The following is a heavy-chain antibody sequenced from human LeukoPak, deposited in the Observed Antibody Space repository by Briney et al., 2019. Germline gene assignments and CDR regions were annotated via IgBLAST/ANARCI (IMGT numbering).Heavy chain of an antibody. V-gene: IGHV1-2*02. CDR3: ARDYGDPPEVIDF. CDR2: INPNSGDT. D-gene: IGHD4-17*01. J-gene: IGHJ4*02. Sequence: GASVKVSCKASGYTFSGYYIHWVRQAPGQGLEWMGWINPNSGDTNYAQKFQGRVTMIRDTSISTAYVELSQLRSDDRAVYYCARDYGDPPEVIDFWGQGTLVTVSS. CDR1: GYTFSGYY.